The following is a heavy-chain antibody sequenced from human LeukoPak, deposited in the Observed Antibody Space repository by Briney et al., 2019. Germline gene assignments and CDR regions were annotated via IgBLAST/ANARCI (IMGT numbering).Heavy chain of an antibody. Sequence: GGSLRLSCAASGFTISTYDMHWVRQAPGKGLEWVSCISSSISSINYADSVKGRFTISRDNAKNSLYLQMNSLRAEDTAVYYCASHNWMTDWGQGTLVTVSS. CDR3: ASHNWMTD. V-gene: IGHV3-48*01. D-gene: IGHD1-1*01. CDR1: GFTISTYD. J-gene: IGHJ4*02. CDR2: ISSSISSI.